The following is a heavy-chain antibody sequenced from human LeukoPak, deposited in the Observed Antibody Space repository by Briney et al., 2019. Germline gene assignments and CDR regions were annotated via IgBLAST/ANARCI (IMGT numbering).Heavy chain of an antibody. CDR1: GFTFNNAW. Sequence: TGGSLRLSCAASGFTFNNAWMNWVRQAPGKGLEWVGRIKSKTDGGTTDYAAPVKGRFTISRDDSKNTLYLQMNSLRAEDTAVYYCAKEEWLLAVYFDYWGQGTLVTVSS. D-gene: IGHD3-3*01. J-gene: IGHJ4*02. CDR3: AKEEWLLAVYFDY. CDR2: IKSKTDGGTT. V-gene: IGHV3-15*01.